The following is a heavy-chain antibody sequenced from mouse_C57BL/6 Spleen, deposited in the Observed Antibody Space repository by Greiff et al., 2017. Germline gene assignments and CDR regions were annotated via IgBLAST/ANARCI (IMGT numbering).Heavy chain of an antibody. D-gene: IGHD1-1*01. CDR2: IDPKSGGT. J-gene: IGHJ2*01. CDR1: GYTFTSYW. Sequence: QVQLQQPGAELVKPGASVKLSCKASGYTFTSYWMHWVKQRPGRGLEWIGRIDPKSGGTKYNEKFKSKATLTVDKPSSTAYMQLSSLTSEDSAVYYCAREGATVLATDYFDYWGQGTTLTVSS. V-gene: IGHV1-72*01. CDR3: AREGATVLATDYFDY.